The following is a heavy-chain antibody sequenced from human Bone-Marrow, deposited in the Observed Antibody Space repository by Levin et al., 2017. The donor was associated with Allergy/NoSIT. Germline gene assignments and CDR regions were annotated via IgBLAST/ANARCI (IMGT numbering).Heavy chain of an antibody. CDR3: ARADQYYDFWSGYLGYYYYGMDV. Sequence: GGSLRLSCAASGFTFSSYEMNWVRQAPGKGLEWVSYISSSGSTIYYADSVKGRFTISRDNAKNSLYLQMNSLRAEDTAVYYCARADQYYDFWSGYLGYYYYGMDVWGQGTTVTVSS. CDR2: ISSSGSTI. CDR1: GFTFSSYE. D-gene: IGHD3-3*01. V-gene: IGHV3-48*03. J-gene: IGHJ6*02.